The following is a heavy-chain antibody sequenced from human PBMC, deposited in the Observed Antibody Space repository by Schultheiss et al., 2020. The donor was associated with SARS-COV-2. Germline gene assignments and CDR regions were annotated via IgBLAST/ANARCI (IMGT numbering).Heavy chain of an antibody. Sequence: SETLSLTCAVSGYSISSGYYWGWIRQPPGKGLEWIGEINHSGSTNYNPSLRSRVAISVDTSKNQFSLRLISVTAADTAVYYCARLTAAAGSYFQHWGQGTLVTVSS. CDR2: INHSGST. CDR3: ARLTAAAGSYFQH. J-gene: IGHJ1*01. D-gene: IGHD6-13*01. CDR1: GYSISSGYY. V-gene: IGHV4-38-2*01.